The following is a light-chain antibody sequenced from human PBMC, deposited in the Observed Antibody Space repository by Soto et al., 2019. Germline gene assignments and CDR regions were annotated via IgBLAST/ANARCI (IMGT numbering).Light chain of an antibody. CDR3: QQYYNAPLT. Sequence: DIVMTQSPDSLAVSLGERATINCKSSRSLLSSSNNKNYLAWYQQRPRQPPKLLIYWASSRESGVPDRFSGSGSGTELTLTISSLQAEDVAVYYCQQYYNAPLTFGGGTKVDIK. J-gene: IGKJ4*01. V-gene: IGKV4-1*01. CDR1: RSLLSSSNNKNY. CDR2: WAS.